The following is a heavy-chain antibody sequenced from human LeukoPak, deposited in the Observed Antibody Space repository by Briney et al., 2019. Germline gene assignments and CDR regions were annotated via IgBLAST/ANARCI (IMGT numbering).Heavy chain of an antibody. CDR2: IYGGGST. D-gene: IGHD3-22*01. CDR3: ARDSSYYYDSSGFFDY. J-gene: IGHJ4*02. V-gene: IGHV3-53*01. CDR1: GFTVSSNY. Sequence: PGGSLRLSCAASGFTVSSNYMNWVRQAPGKGLEWVSVIYGGGSTYYADSVKGRFTISRDNAKNSLYLQMNSLRAEDTAVYYCARDSSYYYDSSGFFDYWGQGTLVTVSS.